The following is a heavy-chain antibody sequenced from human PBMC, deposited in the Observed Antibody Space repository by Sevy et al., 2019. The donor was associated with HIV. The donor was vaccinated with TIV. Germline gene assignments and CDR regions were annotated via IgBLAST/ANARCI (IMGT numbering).Heavy chain of an antibody. Sequence: ASVKVSCKASGGTFSSYAISWVRQAPGQGLEWMGGIIPIFGTANYAQKFQGRVTITADESTSTAYMELSSLRSEDTAVYNCARAADYSSHYYYYYMDVWGKGTTVTVSS. J-gene: IGHJ6*03. V-gene: IGHV1-69*13. CDR3: ARAADYSSHYYYYYMDV. CDR2: IIPIFGTA. D-gene: IGHD4-4*01. CDR1: GGTFSSYA.